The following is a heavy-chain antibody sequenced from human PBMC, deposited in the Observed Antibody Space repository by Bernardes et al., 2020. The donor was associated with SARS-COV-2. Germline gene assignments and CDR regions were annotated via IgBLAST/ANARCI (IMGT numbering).Heavy chain of an antibody. CDR3: ARHPHYGSGSYYAQNYYYGMDV. D-gene: IGHD3-10*01. V-gene: IGHV5-51*01. CDR1: GYSFTSYW. Sequence: GESLKISCKGSGYSFTSYWIGWVRQMPGKGLEWMGIIYPGDSDTRYSPSFQGQVTISADKSISTAYLQWSSLKASDTAMYYCARHPHYGSGSYYAQNYYYGMDVWGQGTTVTVSS. CDR2: IYPGDSDT. J-gene: IGHJ6*02.